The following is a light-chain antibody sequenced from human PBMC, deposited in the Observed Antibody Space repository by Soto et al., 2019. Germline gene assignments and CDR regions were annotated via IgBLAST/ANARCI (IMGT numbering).Light chain of an antibody. V-gene: IGKV1-39*01. CDR2: DAS. Sequence: DIQMTQSPSSLSASVGDRVTLTCRASQSISTDLNWYQQTPGKAPILLISDASTLQSDVPSRFSGAVSGTDFTPTITNLQPEDFATYFCQQSYSTPWTFGLGTKVDIK. CDR1: QSISTD. CDR3: QQSYSTPWT. J-gene: IGKJ1*01.